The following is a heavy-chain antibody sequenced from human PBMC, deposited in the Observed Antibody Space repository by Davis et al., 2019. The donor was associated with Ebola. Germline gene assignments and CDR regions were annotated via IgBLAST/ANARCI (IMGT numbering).Heavy chain of an antibody. CDR2: IYPADSRT. J-gene: IGHJ6*02. V-gene: IGHV5-51*01. CDR3: ASCPYYYYGMDV. CDR1: GYNFPIYW. Sequence: GESLKISCKGSGYNFPIYWIGWVRQMPGKGLEWMGMIYPADSRTTYSPPFRGQVTISADKSINTAYLQWSSLKASDTAMYYCASCPYYYYGMDVWGQGTTVTVSS.